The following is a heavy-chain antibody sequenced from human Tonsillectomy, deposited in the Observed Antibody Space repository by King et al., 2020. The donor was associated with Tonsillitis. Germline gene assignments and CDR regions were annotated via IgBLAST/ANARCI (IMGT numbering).Heavy chain of an antibody. D-gene: IGHD4-17*01. J-gene: IGHJ4*02. Sequence: QLQESGPGLVKPSETLSLTCSVSGGSIMTSSYYWAWIRQPPGKGLEWIGSVYQSGSSYDNPSLKSRLTISVDLSKNQFSLELTSMTAADTAVCYCARQRDYGTGDFDYWGQGTLVTVSS. V-gene: IGHV4-39*01. CDR2: VYQSGSS. CDR3: ARQRDYGTGDFDY. CDR1: GGSIMTSSYY.